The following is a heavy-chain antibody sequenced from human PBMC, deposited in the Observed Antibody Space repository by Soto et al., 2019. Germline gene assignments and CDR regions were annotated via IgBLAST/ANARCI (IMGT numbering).Heavy chain of an antibody. V-gene: IGHV3-13*01. CDR1: GFTFRNYD. CDR2: IGTAGDT. D-gene: IGHD2-2*01. Sequence: GGSLRLSCAASGFTFRNYDIHWVRQGTGVGLEWVSAIGTAGDTYYGGSVKGRFTMSRDDAKNSCYLQMNSLRAEDTAVYYCARGYCSSTSCSYFYHGMDVWGQGTTVTVSS. CDR3: ARGYCSSTSCSYFYHGMDV. J-gene: IGHJ6*02.